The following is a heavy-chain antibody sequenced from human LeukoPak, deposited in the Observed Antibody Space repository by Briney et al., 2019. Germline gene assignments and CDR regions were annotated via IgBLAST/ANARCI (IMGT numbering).Heavy chain of an antibody. D-gene: IGHD5-18*01. J-gene: IGHJ4*02. Sequence: PGRSLRLSCAASGFTISSHGIHWVRQAPGKGLEWVAVISPKGSDKLYADPVKGRFSISRDDSKNTLYLQMHSLRSEDTAVYFCAKDIGYSYDYALDDWGQGTLVTVSS. CDR1: GFTISSHG. V-gene: IGHV3-30*18. CDR2: ISPKGSDK. CDR3: AKDIGYSYDYALDD.